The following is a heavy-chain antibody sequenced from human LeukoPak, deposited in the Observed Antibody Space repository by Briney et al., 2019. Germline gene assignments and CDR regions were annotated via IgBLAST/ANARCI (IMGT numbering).Heavy chain of an antibody. V-gene: IGHV3-21*01. J-gene: IGHJ3*02. D-gene: IGHD1-26*01. CDR2: ISSNSRYT. CDR3: ARDSADIVGAKYAFDI. Sequence: GGSLRLSCAASGFTFSSYSMNWVRQAPGKGLEWVSSISSNSRYTYYADSVKGRFTISRDNAKSSLYLQMNSLRAEDTAVYYCARDSADIVGAKYAFDIWGQGTMVTVSS. CDR1: GFTFSSYS.